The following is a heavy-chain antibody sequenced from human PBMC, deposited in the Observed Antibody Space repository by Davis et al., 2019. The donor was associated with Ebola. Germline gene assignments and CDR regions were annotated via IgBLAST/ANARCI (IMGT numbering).Heavy chain of an antibody. V-gene: IGHV4-59*11. CDR1: GGSITDHY. Sequence: SETLSLTCTVSGGSITDHYWSWIRQPPGKGLEWIGHIYSGSTNYNPSLKSRVTISVDTSKNQFSLKLRSVTAADTAVYFCARLSGLFSSSSGALYFDLWGRGTLVSVSS. CDR2: IYSGST. J-gene: IGHJ2*01. D-gene: IGHD6-6*01. CDR3: ARLSGLFSSSSGALYFDL.